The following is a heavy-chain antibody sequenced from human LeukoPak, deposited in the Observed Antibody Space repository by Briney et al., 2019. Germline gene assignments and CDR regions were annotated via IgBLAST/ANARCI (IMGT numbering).Heavy chain of an antibody. J-gene: IGHJ4*02. V-gene: IGHV3-23*01. CDR3: ARMSGSYPLGYFDY. Sequence: GGSLRLSCTAAGFTFRIDAMSWVRQAPGKGLEWVATINGGGDTTYYADSVKGRFTISRHNSKNTLYLQMNSLRAEDTAVYYCARMSGSYPLGYFDYWGQGTLVTVSS. CDR2: INGGGDTT. CDR1: GFTFRIDA. D-gene: IGHD1-26*01.